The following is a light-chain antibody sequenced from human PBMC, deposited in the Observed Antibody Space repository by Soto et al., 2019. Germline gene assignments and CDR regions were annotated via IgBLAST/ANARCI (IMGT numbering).Light chain of an antibody. V-gene: IGKV3-20*01. CDR1: QSVSSSY. CDR2: GAS. CDR3: QQYGSSPPVT. Sequence: EIVLTQSPGTLSLSPGERATLSCRASQSVSSSYLAWYQQKPGQAPRLLIYGASSRATGIPDRFSGSGSGTDFILTISRLEHEDFAVYYCQQYGSSPPVTFGPGTKVDIK. J-gene: IGKJ3*01.